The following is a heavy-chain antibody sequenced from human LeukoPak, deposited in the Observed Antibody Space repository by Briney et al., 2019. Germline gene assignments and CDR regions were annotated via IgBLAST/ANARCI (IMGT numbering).Heavy chain of an antibody. J-gene: IGHJ6*02. CDR2: ISTSGTT. Sequence: GGSLRLSCAASGFTVSSNYMSWVRQAPGKGLEWVPIISTSGTTSYADSVKGRFTISRDNSRNTLYLQMNSLRAEDTAVYYCATRGAPGYYYGMDVWGQGTTVTVSS. V-gene: IGHV3-66*01. CDR1: GFTVSSNY. D-gene: IGHD1-26*01. CDR3: ATRGAPGYYYGMDV.